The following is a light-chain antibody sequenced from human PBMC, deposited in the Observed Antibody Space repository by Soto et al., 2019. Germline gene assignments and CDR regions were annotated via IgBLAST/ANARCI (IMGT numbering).Light chain of an antibody. CDR3: ASWDDSLNGHVL. Sequence: QLVLTQPPSASGTPGQRVTIFCSGSTSNIGTNSVNWYQHLPGTAPKLLIYGDNQRPSGVPDRFSGSKSGTSASLAISGLQSEDEAHYYCASWDDSLNGHVLFGGGTKLTVL. J-gene: IGLJ2*01. CDR2: GDN. V-gene: IGLV1-44*01. CDR1: TSNIGTNS.